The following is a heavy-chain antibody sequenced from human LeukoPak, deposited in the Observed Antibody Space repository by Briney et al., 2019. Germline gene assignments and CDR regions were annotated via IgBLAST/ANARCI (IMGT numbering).Heavy chain of an antibody. J-gene: IGHJ5*02. Sequence: SETLSLTCTVSNGSISNYYWNWIRQPPGKGLEWIGYVYYTGRTKYNATLKSRVTLLVDTSKNQFSLKLKSVTAADTAVYYCARGVVDNWLDPWGQGTLVVVSS. CDR2: VYYTGRT. V-gene: IGHV4-59*01. CDR1: NGSISNYY. CDR3: ARGVVDNWLDP. D-gene: IGHD2-15*01.